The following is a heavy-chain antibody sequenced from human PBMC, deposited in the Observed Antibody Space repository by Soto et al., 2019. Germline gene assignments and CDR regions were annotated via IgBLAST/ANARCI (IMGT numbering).Heavy chain of an antibody. CDR2: MSYSGST. D-gene: IGHD3-10*01. CDR1: GVSISSADFY. J-gene: IGHJ6*02. Sequence: QVRLQESGPGLVKPSQTLSLTCSVSGVSISSADFYWSWIRQTPGKALEWLGDMSYSGSTDYNPSLHGRITMSLATYKNNFSLTLTSVTGAGTAVYFCSRGTIDYFHTSRSGYGFDVRGQGTAVSVSS. CDR3: SRGTIDYFHTSRSGYGFDV. V-gene: IGHV4-30-4*01.